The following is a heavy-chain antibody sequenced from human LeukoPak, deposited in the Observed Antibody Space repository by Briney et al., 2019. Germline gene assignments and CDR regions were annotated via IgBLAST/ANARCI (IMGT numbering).Heavy chain of an antibody. V-gene: IGHV3-48*03. D-gene: IGHD3-22*01. Sequence: PGGSLRLSCAASGFSFSRYAMSWVRQAPGKGLEWVSYISSSGSTIYYADSVKGRFTISRDNAKNSLYLQMNSLRAEDTAVYYCARPHYYDSSGDAFDIWGQGTMVTVSS. CDR1: GFSFSRYA. J-gene: IGHJ3*02. CDR2: ISSSGSTI. CDR3: ARPHYYDSSGDAFDI.